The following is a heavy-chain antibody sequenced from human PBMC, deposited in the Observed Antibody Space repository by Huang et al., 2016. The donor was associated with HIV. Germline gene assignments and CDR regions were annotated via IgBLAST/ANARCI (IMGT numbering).Heavy chain of an antibody. CDR3: ARGRYRLHP. J-gene: IGHJ5*02. D-gene: IGHD2-15*01. CDR1: GFTFSDYY. CDR2: ISNTGDTI. V-gene: IGHV3-11*01. Sequence: QVQLVESGGGLVKPEGSLRLSCAASGFTFSDYYMAWIRQGPGKGREGISYISNTGDTIYYADSVRDRFTISRDNAKKSLSLQINSLRADDTAVYYCARGRYRLHPWGQGALVVVSS.